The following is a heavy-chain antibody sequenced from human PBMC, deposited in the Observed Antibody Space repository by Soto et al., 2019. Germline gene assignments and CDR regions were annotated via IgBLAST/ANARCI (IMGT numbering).Heavy chain of an antibody. CDR2: ISGSGGST. Sequence: XGGSLRRSCAASLFTFSSYAMSWVRQAPGKGLEWVSAISGSGGSTYYADSVKGRFTISRDNSKNTLYLQMNSLRAEDTAVYYCAKGGARGCSGGSCYSYIYYYYYGMDVWGQGTTVTVSS. CDR1: LFTFSSYA. V-gene: IGHV3-23*01. D-gene: IGHD2-15*01. CDR3: AKGGARGCSGGSCYSYIYYYYYGMDV. J-gene: IGHJ6*02.